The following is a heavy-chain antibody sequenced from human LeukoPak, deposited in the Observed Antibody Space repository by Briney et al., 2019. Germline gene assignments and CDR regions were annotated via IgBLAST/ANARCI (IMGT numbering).Heavy chain of an antibody. CDR2: IYYSGST. V-gene: IGHV4-59*01. CDR3: ARIRLGVAEIFDY. J-gene: IGHJ4*02. D-gene: IGHD3-16*01. Sequence: SETLSLTCTVSGGSISSYYWSWIRQPPGKGLEWIGYIYYSGSTNYNPSLKSRVTISVDTSKNQFSLKLSSVTAADTAVYYCARIRLGVAEIFDYWGQGTLVTVSS. CDR1: GGSISSYY.